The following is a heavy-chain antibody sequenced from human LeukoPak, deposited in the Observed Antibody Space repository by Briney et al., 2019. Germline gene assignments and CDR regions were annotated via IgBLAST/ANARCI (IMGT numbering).Heavy chain of an antibody. V-gene: IGHV4-59*12. CDR3: ASRVLYSSSWMSDY. D-gene: IGHD6-13*01. CDR2: ISDIGSI. J-gene: IGHJ4*02. CDR1: GGSISSYY. Sequence: PSETLSLTCTVSGGSISSYYWSWIRQPPGKGLEWIAYISDIGSINYNPSLKSRVTISVDTSKNQFSLKLSSVTAADTAVYYCASRVLYSSSWMSDYWGQGTLVTVSS.